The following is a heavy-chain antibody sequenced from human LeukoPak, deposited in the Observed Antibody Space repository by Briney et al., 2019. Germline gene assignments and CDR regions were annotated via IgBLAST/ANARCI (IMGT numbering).Heavy chain of an antibody. D-gene: IGHD3-10*01. CDR1: GFTFSSYS. CDR2: ISSSSSYI. Sequence: NPGGSLRLSCAASGFTFSSYSMNWVRQAPGKGLEWVSSISSSSSYIYYADSVKGRFTISRDNAKNSLYLQMNSLRAEDTAVYYCARGPLLWFGERINWDYWGQGTLVTVSS. CDR3: ARGPLLWFGERINWDY. J-gene: IGHJ4*02. V-gene: IGHV3-21*01.